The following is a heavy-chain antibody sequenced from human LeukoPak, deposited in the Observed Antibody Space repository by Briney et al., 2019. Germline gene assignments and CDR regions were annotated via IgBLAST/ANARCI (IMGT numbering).Heavy chain of an antibody. CDR2: IYYSGST. V-gene: IGHV4-28*01. Sequence: PSDTLSLTCAVSGYSISSTNSWGWIRQPPGKGLEWIGYIYYSGSTYYNPSLKSRVTISVDTSKNQFSLKLSSVTAADTAVYYCARRFKVAGNIDYWGQGTLVTVSS. CDR3: ARRFKVAGNIDY. D-gene: IGHD2-15*01. J-gene: IGHJ4*02. CDR1: GYSISSTNS.